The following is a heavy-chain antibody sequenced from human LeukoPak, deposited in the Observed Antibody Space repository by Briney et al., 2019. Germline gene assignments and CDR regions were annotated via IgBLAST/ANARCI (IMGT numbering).Heavy chain of an antibody. V-gene: IGHV4-39*01. J-gene: IGHJ5*02. CDR2: IYYSGST. CDR1: GGSISSSGYY. D-gene: IGHD3-22*01. Sequence: SETLSLTCTVSGGSISSSGYYWGWIRQPPGKGLEWIGSIYYSGSTYYNPSLKSRVTISVDTSKNQFSLKLSSVTAADTAVYYCARHYYDSSGYYNWFDPWGQGTLVTVSS. CDR3: ARHYYDSSGYYNWFDP.